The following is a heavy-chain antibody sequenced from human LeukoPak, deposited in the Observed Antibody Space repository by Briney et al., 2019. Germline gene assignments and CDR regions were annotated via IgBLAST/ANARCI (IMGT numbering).Heavy chain of an antibody. Sequence: GEALQISCKASGYRFTSYWIGWVRQMPGKGLEWMGIIYPGDSDTRSSPSFQGQVAISADKSISTAYLQWSSLKASDTAMYYCARPEEHGDYVHDAFDIWGQGTMVTVSS. CDR3: ARPEEHGDYVHDAFDI. CDR2: IYPGDSDT. CDR1: GYRFTSYW. D-gene: IGHD4-17*01. J-gene: IGHJ3*02. V-gene: IGHV5-51*01.